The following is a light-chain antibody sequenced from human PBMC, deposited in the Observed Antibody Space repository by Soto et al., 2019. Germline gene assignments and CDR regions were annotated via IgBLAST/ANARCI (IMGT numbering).Light chain of an antibody. J-gene: IGLJ1*01. V-gene: IGLV1-40*01. CDR2: GNS. CDR1: SSNTGAGYD. CDR3: QSYDSSLSGFYV. Sequence: QSVLTQPPSVSGAPRQRVTISCTGSSSNTGAGYDVHWYQQLPGTSPKLLIYGNSNRPSGVPDRFSGSKSGTSASLAITGLQSEDEADYYCQSYDSSLSGFYVFGTGTKVTVL.